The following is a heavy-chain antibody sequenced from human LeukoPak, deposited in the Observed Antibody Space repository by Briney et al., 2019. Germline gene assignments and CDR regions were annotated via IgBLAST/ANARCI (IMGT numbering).Heavy chain of an antibody. CDR2: IYYSGST. V-gene: IGHV4-59*01. D-gene: IGHD2-21*02. CDR1: GGSFSGYY. Sequence: SETLSLTCAVYGGSFSGYYWNWIRQPPGKGLEWIGYIYYSGSTNYNPSLKSRVTISVDTSKNQFSLKLSSVTAADTAVYYCAREWPKCGGDCYGHWYFDLWGRGTLVTVSS. CDR3: AREWPKCGGDCYGHWYFDL. J-gene: IGHJ2*01.